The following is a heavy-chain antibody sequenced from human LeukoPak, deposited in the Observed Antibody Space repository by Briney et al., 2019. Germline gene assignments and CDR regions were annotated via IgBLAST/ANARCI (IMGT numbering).Heavy chain of an antibody. J-gene: IGHJ4*02. D-gene: IGHD3-10*01. CDR3: ARDKKSGESSEIDY. Sequence: GGSLRLSCAASGFTFSSYAMHWVRQAPGKGLEWVSYISSSGSTIYYADSVKGRFTISRDNAKNSLYLQMNSLRAEDTAVYYCARDKKSGESSEIDYWGQGTLVTVSS. V-gene: IGHV3-48*04. CDR2: ISSSGSTI. CDR1: GFTFSSYA.